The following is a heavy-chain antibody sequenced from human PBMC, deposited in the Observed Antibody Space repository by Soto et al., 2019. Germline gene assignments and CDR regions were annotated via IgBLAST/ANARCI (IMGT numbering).Heavy chain of an antibody. CDR2: ISSSSSYI. V-gene: IGHV3-21*01. Sequence: GGSLRLSCAASGFTFSSYSMNWVRQAPGKGLEWVSSISSSSSYIYYADSVKGRFTISRDNAKNSLYLQMNSLRAEDTALYYCARDLTIDPKLTGDAFDIWGQGTMVTVSS. J-gene: IGHJ3*02. CDR1: GFTFSSYS. CDR3: ARDLTIDPKLTGDAFDI. D-gene: IGHD7-27*01.